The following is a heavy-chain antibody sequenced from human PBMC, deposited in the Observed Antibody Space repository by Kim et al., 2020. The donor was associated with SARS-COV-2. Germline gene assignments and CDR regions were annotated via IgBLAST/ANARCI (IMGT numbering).Heavy chain of an antibody. CDR3: ASMGGDTAMAFDY. CDR1: GFTFSSYS. CDR2: ISSSSSYI. D-gene: IGHD5-18*01. Sequence: GGSLRLSCAASGFTFSSYSMNWVRQAPGKGLEWVSSISSSSSYIYYADSVKGRFTISRDNAKNSLYLQMNSLRAEDTAVYYCASMGGDTAMAFDYWGQGTLVTVSS. V-gene: IGHV3-21*01. J-gene: IGHJ4*02.